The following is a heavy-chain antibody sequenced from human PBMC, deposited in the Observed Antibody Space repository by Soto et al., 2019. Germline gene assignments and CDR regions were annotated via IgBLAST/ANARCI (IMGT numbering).Heavy chain of an antibody. V-gene: IGHV3-11*05. CDR3: ARIITAAGGRRYFDR. D-gene: IGHD6-13*01. CDR1: GFTFSDYY. CDR2: INSSSSYT. J-gene: IGHJ2*01. Sequence: QVQLVESGGGLVKPGGSLRLSCAASGFTFSDYYMSWIRQAPGKGLEWVSYINSSSSYTNYADSVKGRFTISRDNAKNSLYLQMNRLRAEDTAVYYCARIITAAGGRRYFDRWGRGTLVTVSS.